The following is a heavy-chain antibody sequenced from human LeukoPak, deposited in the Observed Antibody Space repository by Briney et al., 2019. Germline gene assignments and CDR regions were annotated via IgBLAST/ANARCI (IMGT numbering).Heavy chain of an antibody. CDR1: GFSFSVYE. D-gene: IGHD5-12*01. CDR2: ISSSGTTT. V-gene: IGHV3-48*03. J-gene: IGHJ4*02. CDR3: TTLTVATNFDY. Sequence: GGSLRLSCAAYGFSFSVYEMHWVRQAPGKGLEWISDISSSGTTTYYADSVKGRFTISRDNAKNSLYLQMNSLRAEDTAIYYGTTLTVATNFDYWGQGTLVTVSS.